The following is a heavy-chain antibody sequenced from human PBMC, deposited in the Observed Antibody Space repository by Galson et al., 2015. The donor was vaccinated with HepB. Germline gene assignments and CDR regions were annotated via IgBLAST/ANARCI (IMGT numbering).Heavy chain of an antibody. D-gene: IGHD3-16*02. CDR2: ISAYNGNT. V-gene: IGHV1-18*04. J-gene: IGHJ4*02. Sequence: SVKVSCKASGYTFTSYGISWVRQAPGQGLEWMGWISAYNGNTNYAQKLQGRVTMTTDTSTSTAYMELRSLRSDDTAVYYCARGDYDYVWGSYRTRFDYWGQGTLVTVSS. CDR3: ARGDYDYVWGSYRTRFDY. CDR1: GYTFTSYG.